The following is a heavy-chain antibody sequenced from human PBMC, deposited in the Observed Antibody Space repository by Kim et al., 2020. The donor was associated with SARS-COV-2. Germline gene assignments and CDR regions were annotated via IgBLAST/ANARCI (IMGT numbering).Heavy chain of an antibody. CDR2: INHSGST. J-gene: IGHJ4*02. Sequence: SETLSLTCAVYGGSFSGYYWSWIRQPPGKGLEWIGEINHSGSTNYNPSLKSRVTISVDTSKNQFSLKLSSVTAADTAVYYCARSGGVRWIQLWLHYWGQGTLVTVSS. V-gene: IGHV4-34*01. CDR1: GGSFSGYY. D-gene: IGHD5-18*01. CDR3: ARSGGVRWIQLWLHY.